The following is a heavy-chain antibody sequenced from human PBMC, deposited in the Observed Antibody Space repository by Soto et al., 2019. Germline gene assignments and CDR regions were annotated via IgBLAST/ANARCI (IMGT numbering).Heavy chain of an antibody. CDR3: ATGPRGIVGATNNWFDP. CDR1: GYSFTSYW. Sequence: LKISCKGSGYSFTSYWIGWVRQMPGKGLEWMGIIYPGDSDTRYSPSFQGQVTISADKSISTAYLQWSSLKASDTAMYYCATGPRGIVGATNNWFDPWGQGTLVTVSS. D-gene: IGHD1-26*01. J-gene: IGHJ5*02. CDR2: IYPGDSDT. V-gene: IGHV5-51*01.